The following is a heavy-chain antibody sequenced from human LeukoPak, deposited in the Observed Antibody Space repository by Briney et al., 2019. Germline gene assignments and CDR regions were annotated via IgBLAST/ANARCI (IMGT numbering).Heavy chain of an antibody. CDR2: IIPILGIA. CDR1: GGTFSSYA. D-gene: IGHD3-22*01. J-gene: IGHJ4*02. CDR3: ARAMAPGYYDSSGYFYYFDY. V-gene: IGHV1-69*04. Sequence: SVKVSCKASGGTFSSYAISWVRQAPGQGLEWMGRIIPILGIANYAQKFQGRVTITADKSTSTAYMELSSLRSEDTAVYYCARAMAPGYYDSSGYFYYFDYWGQGTPVTVSS.